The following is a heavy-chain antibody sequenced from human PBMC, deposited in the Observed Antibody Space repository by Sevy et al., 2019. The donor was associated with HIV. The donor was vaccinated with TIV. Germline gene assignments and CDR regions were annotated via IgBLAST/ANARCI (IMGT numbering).Heavy chain of an antibody. V-gene: IGHV3-49*04. Sequence: GGSLRLSCTASGFTFGDYAMSWVRQAPGKGLEWVGFIRSKAYGGTTEYAASVKGRFTISRDDSKSIAYLQMNSLKTEDTAVYYCTRDLMKAAAGGFCNYWGQGTLVTVSS. CDR1: GFTFGDYA. CDR3: TRDLMKAAAGGFCNY. D-gene: IGHD6-13*01. CDR2: IRSKAYGGTT. J-gene: IGHJ4*02.